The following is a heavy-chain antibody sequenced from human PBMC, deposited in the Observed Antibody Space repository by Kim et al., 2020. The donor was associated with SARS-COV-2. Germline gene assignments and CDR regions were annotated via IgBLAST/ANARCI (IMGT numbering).Heavy chain of an antibody. CDR2: IWYDGSNK. CDR3: ARGAPGVRGDNMGIDY. CDR1: GFTFSSYG. V-gene: IGHV3-33*01. D-gene: IGHD3-10*01. J-gene: IGHJ4*02. Sequence: GGSLRLSCAASGFTFSSYGMHWVRQAPGKGLEWVAVIWYDGSNKYYADSVKGRFTISRDNSKNTLYLQMNSLRAEDTAVYYCARGAPGVRGDNMGIDYWGQGTLVTVSS.